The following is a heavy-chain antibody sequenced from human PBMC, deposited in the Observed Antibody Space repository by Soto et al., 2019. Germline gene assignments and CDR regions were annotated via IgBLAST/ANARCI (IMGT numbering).Heavy chain of an antibody. J-gene: IGHJ4*02. CDR2: VSGSGGST. CDR3: AKEYDSSGYYPDY. Sequence: GGSLRLSCAASGFTFSSYAMRWVRQAPGKGLEWVSAVSGSGGSTYYADSVKGRFTISRDNSKNTLYLQMSSLRAEDTALYYYAKEYDSSGYYPDYWGQGTLVTVSS. V-gene: IGHV3-23*01. CDR1: GFTFSSYA. D-gene: IGHD3-22*01.